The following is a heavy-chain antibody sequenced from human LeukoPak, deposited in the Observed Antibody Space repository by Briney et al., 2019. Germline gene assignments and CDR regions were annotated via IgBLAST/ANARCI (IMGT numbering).Heavy chain of an antibody. CDR1: GFTFDDYG. CDR2: INWNGGST. CDR3: ARDDSSGFDY. V-gene: IGHV3-20*04. Sequence: PGGSLRLSSAASGFTFDDYGMSWVRQAPGEGLEWVSGINWNGGSTGYADSVKGRFTISRDNAKNSLYLQMNSLRAEDTALYYCARDDSSGFDYWGQGTLVTVSS. J-gene: IGHJ4*02. D-gene: IGHD3-22*01.